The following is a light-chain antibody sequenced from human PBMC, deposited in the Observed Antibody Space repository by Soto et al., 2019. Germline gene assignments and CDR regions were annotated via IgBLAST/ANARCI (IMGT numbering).Light chain of an antibody. V-gene: IGKV3-11*01. Sequence: EIVMTQSPATLSVSPGERATLSRRASQSVDSNLAWYQQKPGQAPRLLICDSSNRAAGIPARFRGSGSGTDFTLTIDSLEPEDFAVYYCQQRGDWPLITFGQGTRLEIK. J-gene: IGKJ5*01. CDR2: DSS. CDR1: QSVDSN. CDR3: QQRGDWPLIT.